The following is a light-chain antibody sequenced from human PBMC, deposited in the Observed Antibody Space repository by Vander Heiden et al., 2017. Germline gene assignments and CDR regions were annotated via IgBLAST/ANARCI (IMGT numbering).Light chain of an antibody. CDR1: QSISSY. J-gene: IGKJ5*01. V-gene: IGKV1-39*01. Sequence: DIQMTQSPSSLSASVGDRVTITCRASQSISSYLNWYQQKPGKAPKLLIYAASSLQSGVPSRFSGSGSGTDFTLTISSLQPEDFATYYCQQSYSTPLTFGHGTRLALK. CDR2: AAS. CDR3: QQSYSTPLT.